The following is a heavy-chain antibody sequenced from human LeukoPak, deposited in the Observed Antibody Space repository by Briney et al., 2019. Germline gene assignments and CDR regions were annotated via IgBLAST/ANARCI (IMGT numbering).Heavy chain of an antibody. V-gene: IGHV1-69*06. CDR2: IIPIFGTA. Sequence: SVKVSCKASGGTFSSYAISWVRQAPGQGLEWMGGIIPIFGTANYAQKFQGRVTITADKSTSTAYMELSSLRSEDTAVYYCARGVAPRYYYGSGSYRGYYMDVWGKGTTVTVSS. CDR3: ARGVAPRYYYGSGSYRGYYMDV. J-gene: IGHJ6*03. CDR1: GGTFSSYA. D-gene: IGHD3-10*01.